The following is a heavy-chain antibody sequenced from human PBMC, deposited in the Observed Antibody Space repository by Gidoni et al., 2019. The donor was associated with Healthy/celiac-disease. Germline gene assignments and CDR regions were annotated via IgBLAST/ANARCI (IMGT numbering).Heavy chain of an antibody. V-gene: IGHV3-9*01. Sequence: EVQLVESGGGLVQSGRSLRLSCAASGFSFDDYARHWVRQGPGKGLEWVSGIDWNSGSIDYADSAKGRFTISRDNAKNSLFLQMNSLRVEDTALYYCVKSRGPYYHYYGVDVWGPGTTVTVSS. CDR1: GFSFDDYA. J-gene: IGHJ6*02. CDR2: IDWNSGSI. CDR3: VKSRGPYYHYYGVDV.